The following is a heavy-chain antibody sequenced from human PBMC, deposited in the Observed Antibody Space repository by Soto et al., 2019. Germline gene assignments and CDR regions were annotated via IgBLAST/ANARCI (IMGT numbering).Heavy chain of an antibody. CDR2: IDPTDSYT. CDR1: GYNFNSYW. J-gene: IGHJ4*02. CDR3: AREGFTTVITYYFDY. V-gene: IGHV5-10-1*01. D-gene: IGHD4-4*01. Sequence: PGESLKISCRVSGYNFNSYWISWVRQMPGKGLEWMGTIDPTDSYTKYSPSFQGHVTFSVDKSTSTAYLQWNSLKAPDTAMYYCAREGFTTVITYYFDYWGQGTPVTVSS.